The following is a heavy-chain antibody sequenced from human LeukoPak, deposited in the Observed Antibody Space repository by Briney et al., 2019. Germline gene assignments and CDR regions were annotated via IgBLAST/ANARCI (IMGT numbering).Heavy chain of an antibody. V-gene: IGHV1-18*01. Sequence: GASVKVSCKASGYTFTSYGISWVRQAPGQGLEWMGWISAYNGNTNYAQKLQGRVTMTTDTSTSTAYMELRSLRSDDTAVYYCARGIDLLTGYYNNWFDPWGQGTLVTVSS. D-gene: IGHD3-9*01. CDR2: ISAYNGNT. CDR3: ARGIDLLTGYYNNWFDP. J-gene: IGHJ5*02. CDR1: GYTFTSYG.